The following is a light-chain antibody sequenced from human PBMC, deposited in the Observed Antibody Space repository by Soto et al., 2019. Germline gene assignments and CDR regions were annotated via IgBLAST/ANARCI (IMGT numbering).Light chain of an antibody. J-gene: IGKJ5*01. CDR3: QQYKDWPT. CDR2: GAS. CDR1: QGVTSN. Sequence: EIVMTQSPATLSLSPGQRATLSCRASQGVTSNLGWYQQKPGQAPRLLIHGASTRATGVPARFSGSGSGTEFTLIISSLQSEDFAIYYCQQYKDWPTFGQGTRLEI. V-gene: IGKV3-15*01.